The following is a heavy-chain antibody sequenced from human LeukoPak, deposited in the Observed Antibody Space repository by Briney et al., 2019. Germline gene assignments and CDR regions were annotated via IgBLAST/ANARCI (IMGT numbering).Heavy chain of an antibody. V-gene: IGHV5-51*01. J-gene: IGHJ6*02. Sequence: GESLKISCKGSGYSFTSYWNGWVRQMPGKGLEWMGIIYPGDSDTRYSPSFQGQVTISADKSISTAYLQWSSLKASDTAMYYCARAAGTFHYYYGMDVWGQGTTVTVSS. CDR3: ARAAGTFHYYYGMDV. D-gene: IGHD6-19*01. CDR2: IYPGDSDT. CDR1: GYSFTSYW.